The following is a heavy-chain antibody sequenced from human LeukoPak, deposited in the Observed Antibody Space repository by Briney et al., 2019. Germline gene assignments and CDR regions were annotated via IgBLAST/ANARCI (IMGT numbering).Heavy chain of an antibody. CDR2: IHSSGST. CDR1: GGPISSGSYY. CDR3: ARDPHGWPHDAFDI. J-gene: IGHJ3*02. Sequence: SETLSLTCTVSGGPISSGSYYWNWIRQPAGKGLEWIGRIHSSGSTNYNCSLKSRVTISVDTSKNQFSLKLSSVTAADAAVYYCARDPHGWPHDAFDIWGQGTMVTVSS. D-gene: IGHD6-19*01. V-gene: IGHV4-61*02.